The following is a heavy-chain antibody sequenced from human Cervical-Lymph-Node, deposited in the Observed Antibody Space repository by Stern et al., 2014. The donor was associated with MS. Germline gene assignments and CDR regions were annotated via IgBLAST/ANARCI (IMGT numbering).Heavy chain of an antibody. V-gene: IGHV1-18*01. CDR2: LSAYNGNT. D-gene: IGHD5-18*01. J-gene: IGHJ4*02. Sequence: VHLVESGAEVKKPGASVKVSCKASGYSFTGYGISWVRQAPGQGLEWMGWLSAYNGNTDYAQKFQGRVTMTTDTSTSTAYMELRSLRSDDTAVYYCARAGYSYGLIKFWGQGTLVTVSS. CDR3: ARAGYSYGLIKF. CDR1: GYSFTGYG.